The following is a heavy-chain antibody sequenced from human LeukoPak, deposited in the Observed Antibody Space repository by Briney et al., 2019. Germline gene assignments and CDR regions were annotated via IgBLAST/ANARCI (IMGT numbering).Heavy chain of an antibody. CDR2: ISADADST. V-gene: IGHV3-23*01. CDR1: AFTFSTYA. J-gene: IGHJ5*02. D-gene: IGHD4-17*01. Sequence: HTGGSLRLSCAASAFTFSTYAMSWVRQAPGKGLEWVSAISADADSTYYADSVQGRFTISRDNSKNTLYLQMSGLRAEDTAVYFCARGAYGDYVSWGQGTLVTVSS. CDR3: ARGAYGDYVS.